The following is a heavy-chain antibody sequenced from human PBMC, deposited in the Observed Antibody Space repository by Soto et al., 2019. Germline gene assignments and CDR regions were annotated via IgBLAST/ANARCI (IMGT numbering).Heavy chain of an antibody. CDR3: ARGGLGYCSGGSCYSAELSRYYYGMDV. D-gene: IGHD2-15*01. CDR1: GGSISSGGYY. CDR2: IYYSGST. J-gene: IGHJ6*02. Sequence: QVQLQESGPGLVKPSQTLSLTCTVSGGSISSGGYYWSWIRQHPGKGLEWIGYIYYSGSTYYNPSLKSRVTISVDTSKNQFSLTLSSVTAADTAVYYCARGGLGYCSGGSCYSAELSRYYYGMDVWGQGTTVTVSS. V-gene: IGHV4-31*03.